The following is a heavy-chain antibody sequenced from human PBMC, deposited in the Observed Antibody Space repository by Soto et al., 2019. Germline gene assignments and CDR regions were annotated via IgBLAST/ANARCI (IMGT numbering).Heavy chain of an antibody. D-gene: IGHD3-16*01. Sequence: PSQTLSLTCAISGDSVSGNSAAWNWIRQSPSRGLEWLGRTSYRSRWYNDYAVSVKSRITVIPDTSKNQFSLHLNSVTPEDTAFYYGATEFPYYVTSDSYVDDWGQGGLATAYS. J-gene: IGHJ4*02. V-gene: IGHV6-1*01. CDR3: ATEFPYYVTSDSYVDD. CDR2: TSYRSRWYN. CDR1: GDSVSGNSAA.